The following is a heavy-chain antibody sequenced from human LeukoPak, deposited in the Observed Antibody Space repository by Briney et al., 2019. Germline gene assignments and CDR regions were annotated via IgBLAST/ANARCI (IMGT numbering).Heavy chain of an antibody. CDR2: IKQDGSEK. CDR3: ARDTNWELLPDAFDI. CDR1: GFTVSSNY. V-gene: IGHV3-7*01. J-gene: IGHJ3*02. D-gene: IGHD1-26*01. Sequence: GGSLRLSCAASGFTVSSNYMSWVRQAPGKGLEWVANIKQDGSEKYYVDSVKGRFTTSRDNAKNSLYLQMNSLRAEDTAVYYCARDTNWELLPDAFDIWGQGTMVTVSS.